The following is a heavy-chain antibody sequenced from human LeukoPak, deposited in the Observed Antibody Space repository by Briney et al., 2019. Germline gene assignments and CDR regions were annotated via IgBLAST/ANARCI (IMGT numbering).Heavy chain of an antibody. D-gene: IGHD6-13*01. CDR1: GGTFSSYG. CDR2: IIPIFGTT. V-gene: IGHV1-69*05. CDR3: ARDLRGYSSNWYDVDY. Sequence: GSSVKVFCKASGGTFSSYGISWVRQAPGQGLEWMGRIIPIFGTTNYAQKFQGRVTITTDESTSTAYMELSSLRSEDTAVYYCARDLRGYSSNWYDVDYWGQGTLVTVSS. J-gene: IGHJ4*02.